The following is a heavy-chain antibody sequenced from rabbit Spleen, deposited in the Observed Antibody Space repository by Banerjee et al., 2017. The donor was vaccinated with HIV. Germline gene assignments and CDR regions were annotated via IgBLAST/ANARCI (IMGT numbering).Heavy chain of an antibody. V-gene: IGHV1S43*01. D-gene: IGHD4-2*01. CDR2: IYTRDGST. CDR1: GFSFSSGYH. J-gene: IGHJ4*01. Sequence: QSLEESGGDLVKPEGSLTLTCKASGFSFSSGYHMCWVRQAPGKGLELIAWIYTRDGSTYYASWVNGRFTISRSTSLNTVDLKMTSLTAADTATYFCARDLAGYVGFGYISYLDLWGPGTLVTVS. CDR3: ARDLAGYVGFGYISYLDL.